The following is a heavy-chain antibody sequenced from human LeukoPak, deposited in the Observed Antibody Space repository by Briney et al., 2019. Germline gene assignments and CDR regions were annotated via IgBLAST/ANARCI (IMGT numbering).Heavy chain of an antibody. J-gene: IGHJ4*02. CDR3: ARKPIVNSAWYYFDY. V-gene: IGHV4-34*01. CDR2: INHSGST. D-gene: IGHD3-22*01. Sequence: SETLSLTCAVYGGSFSGYYWSWIRQPPGKGLEWIGEINHSGSTNYNPSLKSRVTISVDTSKNQFSLELSSVTAADTAVYYCARKPIVNSAWYYFDYWGQGTLVTVSS. CDR1: GGSFSGYY.